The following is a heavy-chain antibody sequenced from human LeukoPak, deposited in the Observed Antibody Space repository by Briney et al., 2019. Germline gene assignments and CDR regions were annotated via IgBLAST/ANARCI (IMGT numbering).Heavy chain of an antibody. CDR1: GFTASSTS. CDR3: ARRRGGYGDGDFDY. D-gene: IGHD4-17*01. Sequence: QSGGSLRLSCAASGFTASSTSIIWVRQAPGKGLECVPYIRGETSTEYAEFVRGRITLSRDDAKNTVDLEMNGFRVEGPAVYYCARRRGGYGDGDFDYWGQGTLVTVSS. J-gene: IGHJ4*02. CDR2: IRGETST. V-gene: IGHV3-66*04.